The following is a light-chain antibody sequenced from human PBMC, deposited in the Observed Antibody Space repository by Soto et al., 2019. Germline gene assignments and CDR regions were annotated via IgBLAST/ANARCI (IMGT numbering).Light chain of an antibody. V-gene: IGKV3-15*01. Sequence: EIVMTQSPATLSVSPGERATLSCRASQSVSSNLVWYQQKPGQAPRLLMYGAPTRATGIPDRFSGSGSGTEFTLTISSLQSEDFAVYYCQQHNNWPPWTFGQGTKVEIK. J-gene: IGKJ1*01. CDR1: QSVSSN. CDR3: QQHNNWPPWT. CDR2: GAP.